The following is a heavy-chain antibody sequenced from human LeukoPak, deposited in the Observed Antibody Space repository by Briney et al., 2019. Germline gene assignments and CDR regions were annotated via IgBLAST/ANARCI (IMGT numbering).Heavy chain of an antibody. V-gene: IGHV1-69*01. J-gene: IGHJ3*02. CDR2: IIPIFGTA. CDR3: ARASPPNYDFWSGYYVRGDGDAFDI. CDR1: GYTFTGYY. Sequence: SVKVSCKASGYTFTGYYMHWVRQAPGQGLEWMGGIIPIFGTANYAQKFQGRVTITADESTSTAYMELSSLRSEDTAVYYCARASPPNYDFWSGYYVRGDGDAFDIWGQGTMVTVSS. D-gene: IGHD3-3*01.